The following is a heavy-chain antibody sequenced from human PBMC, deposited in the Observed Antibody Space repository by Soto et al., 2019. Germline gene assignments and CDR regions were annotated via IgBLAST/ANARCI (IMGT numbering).Heavy chain of an antibody. CDR2: IKKDGSEK. V-gene: IGHV3-7*01. CDR3: TSDSTSIDY. CDR1: GFTFSSYW. Sequence: EVHLVESGGGLVQPGGSLRLSCAASGFTFSSYWMSWVRQAPGKGLEWVANIKKDGSEKYYVDSVKGRFTISRDNAKNSLYLQMNSLRAEDTAAYYCTSDSTSIDYWGQGTLVTVSS. J-gene: IGHJ4*02.